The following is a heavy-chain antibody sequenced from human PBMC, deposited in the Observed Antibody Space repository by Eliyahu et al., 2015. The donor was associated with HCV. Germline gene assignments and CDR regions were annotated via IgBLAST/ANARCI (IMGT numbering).Heavy chain of an antibody. J-gene: IGHJ4*02. Sequence: QVQLVQSGSEVEKPGASVKVSCKASGYTFIGYYIHWVRQAPGQGLEWMGWINPNSGVTDYAQKFQGRVTMTRDTSISTAYMELSRLRSDDTAVYYCARATPQSSTNWYLLDFWGQGILVTVSS. CDR2: INPNSGVT. CDR3: ARATPQSSTNWYLLDF. D-gene: IGHD2-15*01. V-gene: IGHV1-2*02. CDR1: GYTFIGYY.